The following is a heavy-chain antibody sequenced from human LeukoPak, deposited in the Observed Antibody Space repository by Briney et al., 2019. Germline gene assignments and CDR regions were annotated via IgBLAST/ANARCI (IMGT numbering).Heavy chain of an antibody. Sequence: SETLSLTCTVSGGSISGYYWSWIRQPPGKGLEWIGYIYYSGSTSYNPSLKSRVTISVDTSRNQFSLKLSSVTAADTAGYYCAGEGARWEPSFSAFDIWGQGTMVTVSS. CDR2: IYYSGST. V-gene: IGHV4-59*01. CDR1: GGSISGYY. D-gene: IGHD1-26*01. J-gene: IGHJ3*02. CDR3: AGEGARWEPSFSAFDI.